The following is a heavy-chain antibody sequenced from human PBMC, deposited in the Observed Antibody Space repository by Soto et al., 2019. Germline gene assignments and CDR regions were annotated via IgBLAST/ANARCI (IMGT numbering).Heavy chain of an antibody. Sequence: SSETLSLTCTVSGGSISSYYWSWIRQPPGKGLEWIGYIYYSGSTNYNPSLKSRVAISVDTSKNQFSLKLSSVTAADTAVYYCARQDESSGYGNFDYWGQGSLVTVSS. CDR3: ARQDESSGYGNFDY. D-gene: IGHD5-12*01. V-gene: IGHV4-59*01. CDR2: IYYSGST. J-gene: IGHJ4*02. CDR1: GGSISSYY.